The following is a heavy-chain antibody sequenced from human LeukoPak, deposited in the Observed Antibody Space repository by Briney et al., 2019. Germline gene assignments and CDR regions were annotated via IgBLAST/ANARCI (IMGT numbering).Heavy chain of an antibody. Sequence: GASVKVSCKASGGTFSNYAISWVRQAPGQGLEWMGGIIPIFGTANYAQKFRGRVTITADKSTSTVYMELSSLRSEDTAVYYCARTHTSGSYDYWGQGTLVTVSS. D-gene: IGHD1-26*01. CDR2: IIPIFGTA. CDR1: GGTFSNYA. V-gene: IGHV1-69*06. J-gene: IGHJ4*02. CDR3: ARTHTSGSYDY.